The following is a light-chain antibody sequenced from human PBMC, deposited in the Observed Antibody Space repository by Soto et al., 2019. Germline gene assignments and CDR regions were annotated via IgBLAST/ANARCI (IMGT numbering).Light chain of an antibody. CDR2: DAS. V-gene: IGKV3-11*01. CDR1: QSVSSY. J-gene: IGKJ5*01. Sequence: EIVLTQSPATLSLSPGERATLSCRASQSVSSYLGWYQQKPGQAPRLLIYDASNRVTGIPARFSGGGSGTDFTLTISSLEPEDFAVYYCQQRSNWPITFGQGTRLEIK. CDR3: QQRSNWPIT.